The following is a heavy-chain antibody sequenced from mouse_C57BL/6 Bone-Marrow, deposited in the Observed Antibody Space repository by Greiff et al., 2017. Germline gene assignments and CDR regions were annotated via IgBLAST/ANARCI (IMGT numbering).Heavy chain of an antibody. Sequence: EVKLVESGGDLVKPGGSLKLSCAASGFTFSSYGMSWVRQTPDKRLEWVATISSGGSYTYYPDSVKGRFTISRDNAKNTLYLQMSSLKSEDTAMYYCARHYYAMDYRGQGTSVTVSS. V-gene: IGHV5-6*01. CDR1: GFTFSSYG. J-gene: IGHJ4*01. CDR3: ARHYYAMDY. CDR2: ISSGGSYT.